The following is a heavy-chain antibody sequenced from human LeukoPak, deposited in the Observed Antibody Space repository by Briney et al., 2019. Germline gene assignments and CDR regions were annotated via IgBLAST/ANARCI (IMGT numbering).Heavy chain of an antibody. V-gene: IGHV1-46*01. J-gene: IGHJ4*02. D-gene: IGHD2-15*01. Sequence: ASVKVSCKASGYTFTSYYMHWVRQAPGQGLEWMGIINPSGGSTSYAQKFQGRVTMTRDMSTSTVYMELSSLRSEDTAVYYCARDNGEGYCSGGSCHGGPIDYWGQGTLVTVSS. CDR3: ARDNGEGYCSGGSCHGGPIDY. CDR2: INPSGGST. CDR1: GYTFTSYY.